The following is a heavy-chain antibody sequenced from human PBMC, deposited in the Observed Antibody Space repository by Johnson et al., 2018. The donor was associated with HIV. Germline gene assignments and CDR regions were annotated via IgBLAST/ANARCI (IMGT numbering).Heavy chain of an antibody. Sequence: VQLVESGGGVVQPGRSLRLSCAASGFTFSDYYMSWIRQAPGKGLEWVSAIGTAGDTYYPGSVKGRFTISRENAKNTLDLQRNSLRAEDTAVYYCAGKEAIDEAFDIWGQGTMVTVSS. CDR1: GFTFSDYY. CDR3: AGKEAIDEAFDI. CDR2: IGTAGDT. V-gene: IGHV3-13*01. D-gene: IGHD2-2*01. J-gene: IGHJ3*02.